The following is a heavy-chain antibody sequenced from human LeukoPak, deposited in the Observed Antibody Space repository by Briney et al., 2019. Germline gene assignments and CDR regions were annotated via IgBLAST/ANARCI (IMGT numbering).Heavy chain of an antibody. D-gene: IGHD6-6*01. V-gene: IGHV3-7*01. CDR3: ARVASSTTYGRSCYFDY. Sequence: GGSLRLSCAASGFTFSSYWMSWVRQAPGKGLDWVANIKQDGSEKYYVDSVKGRFTISRDNAKNSLYLQMNSLRAEDTAVYYCARVASSTTYGRSCYFDYWGQGTLVTVSS. CDR2: IKQDGSEK. CDR1: GFTFSSYW. J-gene: IGHJ4*02.